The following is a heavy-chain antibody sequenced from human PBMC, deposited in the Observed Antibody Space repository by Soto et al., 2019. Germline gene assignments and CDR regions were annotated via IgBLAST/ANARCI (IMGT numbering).Heavy chain of an antibody. J-gene: IGHJ4*02. V-gene: IGHV3-30*03. CDR2: ISYDGSNK. CDR3: VGGQYYFDY. CDR1: GFPFSSYG. D-gene: IGHD3-10*01. Sequence: QVQLVESGGGVVQPGRSLRLSCAASGFPFSSYGMHWVREAPGKGLEWVAVISYDGSNKYYADSVKGRFTISRDNSASRLYLQMNSLRPEDTALYYCVGGQYYFDYRGQGTRVTVSP.